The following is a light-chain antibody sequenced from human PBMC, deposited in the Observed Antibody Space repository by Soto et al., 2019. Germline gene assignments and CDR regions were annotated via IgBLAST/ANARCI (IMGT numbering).Light chain of an antibody. CDR1: QSVSSY. V-gene: IGKV3-11*01. Sequence: EIVLTQSPATLSLSPGERATLSCRASQSVSSYLLWYQQKPGQAPRALIYDASNRATGIPARFSGSGSGTDFTLTISSLEPEDFAVYYCQQRYSAPRTFGQGTKVEIK. CDR2: DAS. J-gene: IGKJ1*01. CDR3: QQRYSAPRT.